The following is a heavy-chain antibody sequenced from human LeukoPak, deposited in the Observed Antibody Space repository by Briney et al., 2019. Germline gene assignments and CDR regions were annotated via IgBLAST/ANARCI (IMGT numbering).Heavy chain of an antibody. V-gene: IGHV1-8*01. D-gene: IGHD2-15*01. CDR1: GYTFTSYD. J-gene: IGHJ4*02. CDR2: MNPNSGNT. Sequence: GASVKVSCKVSGYTFTSYDINWVRQATGQGLEWMGWMNPNSGNTGYAQKFQGRVTMTRNTSISTAYMELSSLRSEDTAVYYCARAYCSGGSCYSGVYYFDYWGQGTLVTVSS. CDR3: ARAYCSGGSCYSGVYYFDY.